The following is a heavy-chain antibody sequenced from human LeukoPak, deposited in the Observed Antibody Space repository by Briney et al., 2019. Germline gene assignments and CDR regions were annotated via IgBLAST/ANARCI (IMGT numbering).Heavy chain of an antibody. Sequence: SETLSLTCTVSGGSISSHYWSWIRQPPGKGLEWIGYIYYSGSTNYNPSLKSRVTISVDTSKNQFSLKLSSVTAADTAVYYCARFGVDYDMGVWGQGTTVTVSS. CDR1: GGSISSHY. CDR2: IYYSGST. J-gene: IGHJ6*02. V-gene: IGHV4-59*11. CDR3: ARFGVDYDMGV. D-gene: IGHD3-16*01.